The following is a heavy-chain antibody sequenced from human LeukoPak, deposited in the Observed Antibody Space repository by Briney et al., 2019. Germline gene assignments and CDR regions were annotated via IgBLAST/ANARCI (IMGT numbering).Heavy chain of an antibody. CDR2: IYYSGST. CDR3: ARASYPMTTDFDY. J-gene: IGHJ4*02. Sequence: SETLSLTCSVSGGSINNYYWSWIRQPPGKGLEWIGYIYYSGSTNYNPSLKSRVTISVDTSKNQFSLKLSSVTAADTAVYYCARASYPMTTDFDYWGQGTLVTVSS. V-gene: IGHV4-59*01. D-gene: IGHD4-17*01. CDR1: GGSINNYY.